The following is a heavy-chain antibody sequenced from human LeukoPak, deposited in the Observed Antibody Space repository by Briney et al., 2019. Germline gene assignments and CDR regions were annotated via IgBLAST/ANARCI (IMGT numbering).Heavy chain of an antibody. CDR2: ISYDGSNK. V-gene: IGHV3-30-3*01. Sequence: PGGSLRLSCAASGFTFSSYAMHWVRQAPGKGLEWVAVISYDGSNKYYADSVEGRFTISRDNSKNTLYLQMNSLRAEDTAVYYCARDHDILTGYYASDGLDYWGQGTLVTVSS. CDR3: ARDHDILTGYYASDGLDY. CDR1: GFTFSSYA. D-gene: IGHD3-9*01. J-gene: IGHJ4*02.